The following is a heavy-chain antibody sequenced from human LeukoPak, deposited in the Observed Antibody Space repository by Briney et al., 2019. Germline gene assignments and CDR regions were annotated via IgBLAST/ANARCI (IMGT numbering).Heavy chain of an antibody. J-gene: IGHJ5*02. CDR3: AIHIVVVPAAKKKNWFDP. Sequence: SGTLSLTCAVYGGSFSGYYWSWIRQPPGKGLEWIGEINHSGSTNYNPSLKSRVTISVDTSKNQFSLKLSSVTAADTAVYYRAIHIVVVPAAKKKNWFDPWGQGTLVTVSS. CDR2: INHSGST. V-gene: IGHV4-34*01. D-gene: IGHD2-2*01. CDR1: GGSFSGYY.